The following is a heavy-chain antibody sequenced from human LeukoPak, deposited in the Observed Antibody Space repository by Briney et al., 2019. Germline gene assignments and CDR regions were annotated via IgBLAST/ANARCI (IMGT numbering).Heavy chain of an antibody. Sequence: SETLSLTCTVYGGSFSGYYWSWIRQPPGKGLEWIGEIDNSRSTNHNPSLKSRVTISVDTSKNQFSLKLSSVAAADTAVYYCARGTSSGYFHWGQGTLVTVSS. J-gene: IGHJ4*02. V-gene: IGHV4-34*01. CDR1: GGSFSGYY. D-gene: IGHD3-22*01. CDR3: ARGTSSGYFH. CDR2: IDNSRST.